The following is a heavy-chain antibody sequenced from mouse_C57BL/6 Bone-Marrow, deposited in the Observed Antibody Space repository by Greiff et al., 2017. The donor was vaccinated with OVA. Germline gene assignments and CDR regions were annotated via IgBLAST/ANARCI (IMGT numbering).Heavy chain of an antibody. Sequence: QVQLQQPGAELVKPGASVKLSCKASGYTFTSYWMQWVKQRPGQGLEWIGEIDPSDSYTNYNQKFKGKATLTVDTSSSTAYMQLSSLTSEGSAVYYCARDYDRAYWGQGTLVTVSA. CDR2: IDPSDSYT. V-gene: IGHV1-50*01. D-gene: IGHD2-4*01. J-gene: IGHJ3*01. CDR3: ARDYDRAY. CDR1: GYTFTSYW.